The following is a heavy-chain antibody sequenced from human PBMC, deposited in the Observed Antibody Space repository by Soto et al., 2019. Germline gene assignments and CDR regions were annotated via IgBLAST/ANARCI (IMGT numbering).Heavy chain of an antibody. V-gene: IGHV1-18*01. Sequence: ASVKVSCKASGYTFTIYGISWVRQAPGQGLEWMGWISAYNGNTNYAQKLQGRVTMTTDTSTSTAYMELRSLRSDDTAVYYCARGGRYYDYVWGSYRTNWFDPWGQGTLVTVSS. D-gene: IGHD3-16*02. J-gene: IGHJ5*02. CDR1: GYTFTIYG. CDR2: ISAYNGNT. CDR3: ARGGRYYDYVWGSYRTNWFDP.